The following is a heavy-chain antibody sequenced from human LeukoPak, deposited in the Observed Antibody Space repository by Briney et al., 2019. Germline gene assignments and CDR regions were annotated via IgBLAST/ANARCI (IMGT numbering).Heavy chain of an antibody. J-gene: IGHJ4*01. Sequence: GGSLRLSCVGSGFTFRDYAMHWVRQAPDRGLEWVASIWYDGSNKYYADSVAGRFTISRDNSKNTVYLQMNSQRVEDTAIYYCARGVGTMGGRPDYWGQGTQVTVSS. V-gene: IGHV3-33*01. CDR1: GFTFRDYA. CDR2: IWYDGSNK. CDR3: ARGVGTMGGRPDY. D-gene: IGHD1/OR15-1a*01.